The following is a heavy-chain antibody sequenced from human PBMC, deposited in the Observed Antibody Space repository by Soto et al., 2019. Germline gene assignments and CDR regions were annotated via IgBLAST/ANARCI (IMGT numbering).Heavy chain of an antibody. CDR3: ARVVKAGDYGDYGRYYFDY. CDR2: ISAYSGNT. Sequence: QVQLVQSGAEVKKPGASVKVSCKASGYTFTTYGITWVRQAPGQGLEWMGWISAYSGNTNYAQKLQGRRTGTTDTSTNTAYMDLRSLRSDDTAVYYCARVVKAGDYGDYGRYYFDYWGHGTLVTVSS. V-gene: IGHV1-18*04. CDR1: GYTFTTYG. J-gene: IGHJ4*01. D-gene: IGHD4-17*01.